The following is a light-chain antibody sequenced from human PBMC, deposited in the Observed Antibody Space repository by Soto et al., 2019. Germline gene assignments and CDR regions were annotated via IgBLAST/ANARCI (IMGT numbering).Light chain of an antibody. Sequence: QSVLPQPASVSGPPGQSITIPCSGTTSDIGSYNHVAWYQQFPGKSPKLMIYAVSDRPPGVSGRFSGSKSGITASLTIAGLQTEDEADYYCISYTDMLSYLFGTGTRSPS. CDR3: ISYTDMLSYL. V-gene: IGLV2-14*03. CDR1: TSDIGSYNH. J-gene: IGLJ1*01. CDR2: AVS.